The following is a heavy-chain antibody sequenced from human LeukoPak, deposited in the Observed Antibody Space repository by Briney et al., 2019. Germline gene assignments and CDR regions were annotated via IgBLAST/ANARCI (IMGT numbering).Heavy chain of an antibody. CDR2: VFYSGTT. Sequence: PSETLSLTCNVSGDYITTTNYYWAWIRQPPGKGLEWIASVFYSGTTYYNTSLKSRVTISMDTSRKQISLRLTSVTATDTAIYYCARRSRLYRHETTGYHDSWGQGTLVTVSS. D-gene: IGHD3-9*01. CDR1: GDYITTTNYY. CDR3: ARRSRLYRHETTGYHDS. V-gene: IGHV4-39*01. J-gene: IGHJ4*02.